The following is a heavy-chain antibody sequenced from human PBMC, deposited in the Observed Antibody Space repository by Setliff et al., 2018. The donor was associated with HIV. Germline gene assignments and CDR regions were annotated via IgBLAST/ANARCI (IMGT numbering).Heavy chain of an antibody. CDR1: GFTFSTYA. Sequence: LSLPCAASGFTFSTYAMSWVRQAPGKGLEWVSAISGGSGRTYYVATVKGRFTISRDDSKNTLYLQMNSLRAEDTGIYYCAKDRNFPNDVFDTWGQGTMVTVSS. V-gene: IGHV3-23*01. CDR3: AKDRNFPNDVFDT. J-gene: IGHJ3*02. CDR2: ISGGSGRT.